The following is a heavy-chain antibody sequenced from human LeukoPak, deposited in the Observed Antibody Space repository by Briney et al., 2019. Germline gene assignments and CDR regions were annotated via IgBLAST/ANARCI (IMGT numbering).Heavy chain of an antibody. V-gene: IGHV3-30*02. CDR3: AKASLPDPRSHYYYSFMDV. D-gene: IGHD1-14*01. CDR1: GFTFSSYG. CDR2: ILYDGSNK. Sequence: GGALRLSCAASGFTFSSYGMHWVRQAPGKGLEWVAFILYDGSNKYYADSVKGRFIISRDNSKNTLYLQMTSLRSEYTAVYYCAKASLPDPRSHYYYSFMDVCGKGTTVTVSS. J-gene: IGHJ6*03.